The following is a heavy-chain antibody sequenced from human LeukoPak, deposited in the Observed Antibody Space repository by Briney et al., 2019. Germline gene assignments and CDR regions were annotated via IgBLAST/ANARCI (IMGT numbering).Heavy chain of an antibody. CDR3: ARPEDDYGDYDYYYMDV. D-gene: IGHD4-17*01. Sequence: PGGSLRLSCAASEFTFSSFWMSWVRQAPGKGLEWVANIKPDGSEKYYVDSVKGRFTISRDNAKNSLYLQMNSLRAEDTAVYYCARPEDDYGDYDYYYMDVWGKGTTVTVSS. CDR2: IKPDGSEK. J-gene: IGHJ6*03. CDR1: EFTFSSFW. V-gene: IGHV3-7*03.